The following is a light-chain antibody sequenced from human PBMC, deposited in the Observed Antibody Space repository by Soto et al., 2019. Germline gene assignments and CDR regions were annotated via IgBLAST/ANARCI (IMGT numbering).Light chain of an antibody. V-gene: IGLV2-14*03. J-gene: IGLJ1*01. Sequence: QSASVSGSPGQSITISCSGTSSDIGSYNHVAWYQQFPGKSPKLMIYAVSDRPSGVSDRFSGSKSGITASLTISGLQTEDEADYYCISYTDRQSYLFGTGTKVTVL. CDR2: AVS. CDR3: ISYTDRQSYL. CDR1: SSDIGSYNH.